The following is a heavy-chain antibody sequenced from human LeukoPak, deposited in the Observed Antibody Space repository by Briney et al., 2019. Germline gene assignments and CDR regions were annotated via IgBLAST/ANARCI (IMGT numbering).Heavy chain of an antibody. Sequence: GGSLRLSCAASGFTFSSYAMSWVRQAPGKGLEWVSGISGSGGTYYADSVKGRFTISRDNSKNTLYLQMNSLRTEDTALYYCAKHATPEQWLYYFDYWGQGTLVTVSS. CDR3: AKHATPEQWLYYFDY. J-gene: IGHJ4*02. CDR1: GFTFSSYA. V-gene: IGHV3-23*01. CDR2: ISGSGGT. D-gene: IGHD6-19*01.